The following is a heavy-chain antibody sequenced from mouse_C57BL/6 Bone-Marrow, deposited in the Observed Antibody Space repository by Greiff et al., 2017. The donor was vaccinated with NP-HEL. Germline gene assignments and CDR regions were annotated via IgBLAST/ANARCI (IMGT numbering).Heavy chain of an antibody. CDR2: IWPGGGT. Sequence: QVQLKESGPGLVAPSQSLSITCTVSGFSLTSYAISWVRQPPGKGLEWLGVIWPGGGTNYNSALKSRRSISKHNSESQVFTKMNRLKTHDTAKYYCDRGGTAWFAYWGQGTLVTVSA. J-gene: IGHJ3*01. CDR3: DRGGTAWFAY. V-gene: IGHV2-9-1*01. CDR1: GFSLTSYA. D-gene: IGHD3-3*01.